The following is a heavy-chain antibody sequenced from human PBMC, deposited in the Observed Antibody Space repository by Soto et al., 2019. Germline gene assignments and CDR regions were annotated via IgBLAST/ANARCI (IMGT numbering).Heavy chain of an antibody. V-gene: IGHV3-23*01. D-gene: IGHD2-2*01. CDR2: ISANGQGI. CDR3: AKDRDYPRDQFHY. CDR1: GFTFTYYA. J-gene: IGHJ4*02. Sequence: GVLRLSCTASGFTFTYYAFSWVRQAPGKGLEWVSAISANGQGIYYADSVRGRFTISRDNSKNTVFLHMDSLRAEDTAVYYCAKDRDYPRDQFHYWGQGTLVTVSS.